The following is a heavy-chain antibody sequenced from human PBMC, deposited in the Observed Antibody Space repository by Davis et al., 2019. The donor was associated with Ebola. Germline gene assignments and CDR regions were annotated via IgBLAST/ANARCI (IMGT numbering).Heavy chain of an antibody. V-gene: IGHV1-18*01. CDR3: ARLKYSSSRSLFYYFDY. J-gene: IGHJ4*02. D-gene: IGHD6-13*01. Sequence: AASVKVSCKASGYTFTSHDINWVRQATGQGLEWMGWISAYNGNTNYAQKLQGRVTMTTDTSTSTAYMELRSLRSDDTAVYYCARLKYSSSRSLFYYFDYWGQGTLVTVSS. CDR2: ISAYNGNT. CDR1: GYTFTSHD.